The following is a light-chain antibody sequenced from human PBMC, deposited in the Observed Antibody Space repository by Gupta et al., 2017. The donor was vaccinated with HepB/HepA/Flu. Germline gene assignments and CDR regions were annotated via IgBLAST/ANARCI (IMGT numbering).Light chain of an antibody. J-gene: IGKJ3*01. Sequence: DIQMTQSPSTLSASVGDRVTITCRASQTISIWLAWYQQKQGEAPKLLIYRASSLQTGVPSRFSGSGSGTEFTLTISSLQPDDFATYYCQQYNSYLSFGPGTKVDIK. CDR3: QQYNSYLS. CDR2: RAS. V-gene: IGKV1-5*03. CDR1: QTISIW.